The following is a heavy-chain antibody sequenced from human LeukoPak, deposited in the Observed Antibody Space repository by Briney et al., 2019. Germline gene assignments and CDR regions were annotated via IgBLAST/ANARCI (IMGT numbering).Heavy chain of an antibody. D-gene: IGHD3-3*01. CDR3: ARAVLNYDFWSGYSTGWFDP. CDR2: IYYSGST. Sequence: PSETLSLTCTVSGGSISSYYWSWTRQPPGKGLEWIGYIYYSGSTNYNPSLKSRVTISVDTSKNQFSLKLSSVTAADTAVYYCARAVLNYDFWSGYSTGWFDPWGQGTLVTVSS. V-gene: IGHV4-59*01. CDR1: GGSISSYY. J-gene: IGHJ5*02.